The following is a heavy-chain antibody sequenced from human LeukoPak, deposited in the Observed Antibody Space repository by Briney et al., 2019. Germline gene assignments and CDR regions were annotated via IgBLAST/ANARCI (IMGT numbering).Heavy chain of an antibody. CDR3: AREGSSALTDYYYYYMDV. CDR2: MNPNSGNT. V-gene: IGHV1-8*03. CDR1: GYTFTGYY. D-gene: IGHD3-10*01. Sequence: ASVKVSCKASGYTFTGYYMHWVRQAPGQGLEWMGWMNPNSGNTGYAQKFQGRVTITRNTSISTAYMELSSLRSEDTAVYYCAREGSSALTDYYYYYMDVWGKGTTVTVSS. J-gene: IGHJ6*03.